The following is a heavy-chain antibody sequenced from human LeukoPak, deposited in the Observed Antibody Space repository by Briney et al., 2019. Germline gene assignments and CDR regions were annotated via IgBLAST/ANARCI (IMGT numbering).Heavy chain of an antibody. CDR1: GASISSYY. V-gene: IGHV4-59*01. J-gene: IGHJ6*03. D-gene: IGHD6-13*01. CDR3: ARDVWGIGAADGVKNYHYCYMDV. CDR2: IYYSET. Sequence: SETLSLTCSVSGASISSYYWSWIRQSPGKGLEWIGNIYYSETNYNPSLKSRVIISADTSKNQFSLRLTSVTAADTAVYYCARDVWGIGAADGVKNYHYCYMDVWSKGTTVTVSS.